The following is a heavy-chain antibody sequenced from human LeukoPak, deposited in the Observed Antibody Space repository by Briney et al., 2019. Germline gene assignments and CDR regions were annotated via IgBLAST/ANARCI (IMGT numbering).Heavy chain of an antibody. D-gene: IGHD4-4*01. J-gene: IGHJ6*02. Sequence: GGSLRLSCAASGFTFSSYAMSWVRQAPGKGLEWVSAISGSGSSTYYADSVKGRFTISRDNSKNTLYLQMNSLRAEDTAVYSCAKDLSNTSKYYGMDVWGQGTTVTVSS. V-gene: IGHV3-23*01. CDR1: GFTFSSYA. CDR3: AKDLSNTSKYYGMDV. CDR2: ISGSGSST.